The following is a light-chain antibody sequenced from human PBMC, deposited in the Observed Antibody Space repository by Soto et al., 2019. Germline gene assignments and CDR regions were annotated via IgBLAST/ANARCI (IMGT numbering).Light chain of an antibody. Sequence: DIQMTQSPSTLSASVGERVTITCRASQSVSTWLAWYQQKPGKAPKLLIYEASSLENGVPSRFSGSGSGTEFTLTISSLQPDDFATYYCQQHNSYWTFCQGTKVEIK. CDR1: QSVSTW. J-gene: IGKJ1*01. CDR2: EAS. CDR3: QQHNSYWT. V-gene: IGKV1-5*03.